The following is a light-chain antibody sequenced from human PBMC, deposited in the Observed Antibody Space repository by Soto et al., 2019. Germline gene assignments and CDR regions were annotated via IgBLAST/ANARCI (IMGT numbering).Light chain of an antibody. CDR1: QSVMSNY. CDR2: GAS. V-gene: IGKV3-20*01. CDR3: QQYNNWPLWT. Sequence: EVVLTQSPGSLSLSPGERATLSCRASQSVMSNYLSWYQQKPGQPPRLLIYGASSRATGIPDRFSGSGSGTDFTLTISSLQPEDFAVYYCQQYNNWPLWTFGQGTKVDI. J-gene: IGKJ1*01.